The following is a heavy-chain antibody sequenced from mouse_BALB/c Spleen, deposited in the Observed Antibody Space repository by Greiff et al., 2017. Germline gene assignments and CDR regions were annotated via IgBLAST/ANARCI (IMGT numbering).Heavy chain of an antibody. D-gene: IGHD1-1*01. J-gene: IGHJ4*01. Sequence: QVQLKESGAELVRPGVSVKISCKGSGYTFTDYAMHWVKQSHAKSLEWIGVISTYYGDASYNQKFKGKATMTVDKSSSTAYMELARLTSEDSAIYYCARSDYYGSSYAAMDYWGQGTSVTVSS. CDR3: ARSDYYGSSYAAMDY. CDR2: ISTYYGDA. V-gene: IGHV1S137*01. CDR1: GYTFTDYA.